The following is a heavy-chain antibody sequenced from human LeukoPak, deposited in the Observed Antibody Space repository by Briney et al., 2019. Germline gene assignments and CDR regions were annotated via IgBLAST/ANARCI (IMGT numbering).Heavy chain of an antibody. J-gene: IGHJ4*02. CDR2: INGSGGST. Sequence: PGGSLRLSCAASGFTFSSYAISWVRQAPGKGLEWVSDINGSGGSTYYADSVKGRFTISRDNSKNTLYLQMKSLGAEDTAVYYCARDFDYYDDSGYKTYYFDYWGQGTLVTVSS. D-gene: IGHD3-22*01. CDR1: GFTFSSYA. CDR3: ARDFDYYDDSGYKTYYFDY. V-gene: IGHV3-23*01.